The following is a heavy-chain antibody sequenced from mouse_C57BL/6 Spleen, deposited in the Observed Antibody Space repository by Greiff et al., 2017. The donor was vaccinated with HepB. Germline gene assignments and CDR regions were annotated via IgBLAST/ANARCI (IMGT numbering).Heavy chain of an antibody. CDR2: INPSSGYT. J-gene: IGHJ4*01. Sequence: VKLVESGAELARPGASVKMSCKASGYTFTSYTMHWVKQRPGQGLEWIGYINPSSGYTKYNQKFKDKATLTADKSSSTAYMQLSSLTSEDSAVYYCARSGDGYDGRYAMDYWGQGTSVTVSS. CDR1: GYTFTSYT. D-gene: IGHD2-2*01. V-gene: IGHV1-4*01. CDR3: ARSGDGYDGRYAMDY.